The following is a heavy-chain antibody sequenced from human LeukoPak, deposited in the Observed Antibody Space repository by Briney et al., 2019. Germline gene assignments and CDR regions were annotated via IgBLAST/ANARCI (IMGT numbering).Heavy chain of an antibody. D-gene: IGHD2-2*01. CDR2: IYYSGST. J-gene: IGHJ4*02. Sequence: SETLSLTCTVSGGSISSGDYYWSWIRQPPGKGLEWIGYIYYSGSTYYNPSLKSRVTISVDTSKNQFSLKLSSVTAADTAVYYCARAGQGYCSSASCFLSLGYWGQGTLVTVSS. CDR1: GGSISSGDYY. CDR3: ARAGQGYCSSASCFLSLGY. V-gene: IGHV4-30-4*01.